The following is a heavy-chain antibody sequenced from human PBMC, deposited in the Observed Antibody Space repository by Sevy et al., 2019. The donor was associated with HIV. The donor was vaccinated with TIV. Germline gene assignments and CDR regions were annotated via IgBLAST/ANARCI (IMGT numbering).Heavy chain of an antibody. D-gene: IGHD3-10*01. CDR2: IIPGFGTA. Sequence: ASVKVSCKASGGTFITSAVNWVRQAPGQGLEWVGGIIPGFGTANYAQKFKGRVTITADQSTSTVYMALSSLRSDDTAIYYCARVKGMATINPFDLWGQGTLVTVSS. J-gene: IGHJ5*02. CDR1: GGTFITSA. V-gene: IGHV1-69*13. CDR3: ARVKGMATINPFDL.